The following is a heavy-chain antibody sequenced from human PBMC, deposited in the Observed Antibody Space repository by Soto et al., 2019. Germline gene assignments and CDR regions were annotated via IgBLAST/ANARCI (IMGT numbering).Heavy chain of an antibody. CDR3: ARDDIPGRAVAIYGMDV. CDR1: GFTFSNYG. V-gene: IGHV3-33*01. J-gene: IGHJ6*02. Sequence: PGGSLGLACAASGFTFSNYGMHWVRQAPGKGLEWVAVIWYDGSNQYYADSVKGRFTISRDNSKNTLYLQMNSLRAEDTAVYYCARDDIPGRAVAIYGMDVWGQGTTVTVSS. D-gene: IGHD6-19*01. CDR2: IWYDGSNQ.